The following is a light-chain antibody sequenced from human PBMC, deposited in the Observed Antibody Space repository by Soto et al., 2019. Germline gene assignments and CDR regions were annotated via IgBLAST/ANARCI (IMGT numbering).Light chain of an antibody. CDR2: AAS. CDR3: QQSYSTPLT. Sequence: DLQMTQSPSSLSASVGDRVTITCRASQSISSYLNWYQQKPGKAPKLLIYAASSLQSGVPSRFSGSGSGTDFTLTISSLQPEEFATYYCQQSYSTPLTFGGGTKVDIK. CDR1: QSISSY. J-gene: IGKJ4*01. V-gene: IGKV1-39*01.